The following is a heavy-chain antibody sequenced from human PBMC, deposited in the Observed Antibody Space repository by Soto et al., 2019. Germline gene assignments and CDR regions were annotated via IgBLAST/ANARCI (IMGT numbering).Heavy chain of an antibody. CDR2: MTPSTGNT. J-gene: IGHJ5*02. CDR3: TMGDL. V-gene: IGHV1-8*01. Sequence: QVHLVQSGAEVKKPGASVTVSCKASGYTFTSYDINWVRQASGQGLEWMGFMTPSTGNTGYSHKLQGRVTLTRSTSMTTAYLELNSLTPEDTAVYYCTMGDLWGQGTLVTVSS. CDR1: GYTFTSYD.